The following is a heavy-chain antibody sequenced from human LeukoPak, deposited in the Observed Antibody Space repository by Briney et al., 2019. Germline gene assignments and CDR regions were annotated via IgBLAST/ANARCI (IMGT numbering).Heavy chain of an antibody. CDR1: GGSISSGSYY. Sequence: AQTLTLTCTVSGGSISSGSYYWGWIRQPAGKGREWIGRIYTSGSTNDNTSLKSRVTISVDTSKNQFSLKLSSVTAADTAVYYCASQDRRSNWFDHWGQGTLVTVSS. CDR3: ASQDRRSNWFDH. J-gene: IGHJ5*02. D-gene: IGHD1-14*01. CDR2: IYTSGST. V-gene: IGHV4-61*02.